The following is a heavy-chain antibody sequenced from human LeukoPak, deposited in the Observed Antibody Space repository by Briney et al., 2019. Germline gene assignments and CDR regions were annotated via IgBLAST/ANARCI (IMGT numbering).Heavy chain of an antibody. CDR3: AKAHVEMATDY. J-gene: IGHJ4*02. D-gene: IGHD5-24*01. V-gene: IGHV3-30*18. CDR1: GFTFSSYG. Sequence: PGRSLRLSCAASGFTFSSYGMHWVRQAPGKGLEWVAVISYDGSNKYYADSVKGRFTISRDNSKNTLYLQMNSLRAEDTAVYYCAKAHVEMATDYWGQGTLATVSS. CDR2: ISYDGSNK.